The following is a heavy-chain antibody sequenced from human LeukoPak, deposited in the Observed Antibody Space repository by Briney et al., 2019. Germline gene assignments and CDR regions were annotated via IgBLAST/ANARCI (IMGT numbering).Heavy chain of an antibody. CDR3: ARARYCSSTSCPSPYYYYYMDV. Sequence: GESPKISCKGSGYSFTNYWIGWVRQMPGKGLEWMGIIYPGDSDTRYSPSFQGQVTISADKSISTAYLQWSSLKASDTAMYYCARARYCSSTSCPSPYYYYYMDVWGKGTTVTVSS. CDR2: IYPGDSDT. V-gene: IGHV5-51*06. J-gene: IGHJ6*03. CDR1: GYSFTNYW. D-gene: IGHD2-2*01.